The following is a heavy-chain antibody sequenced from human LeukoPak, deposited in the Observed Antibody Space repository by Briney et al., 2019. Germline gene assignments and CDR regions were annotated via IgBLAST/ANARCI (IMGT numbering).Heavy chain of an antibody. D-gene: IGHD1-26*01. CDR1: GGSIISGSYY. J-gene: IGHJ4*02. CDR2: IYTSGST. CDR3: ARDSGSYYGPNDY. Sequence: SATLSLTCPVSGGSIISGSYYWSWIRQPAGKGLEWIGSIYTSGSTNYNPSLKSRVTISVDKSKNQFSLKLNSVTAADTAVYYCARDSGSYYGPNDYWGQGILVTVSS. V-gene: IGHV4-61*02.